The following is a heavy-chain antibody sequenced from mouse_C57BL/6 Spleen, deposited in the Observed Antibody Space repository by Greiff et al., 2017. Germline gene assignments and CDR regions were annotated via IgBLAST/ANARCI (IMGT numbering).Heavy chain of an antibody. CDR3: SRRNYYYGSSYEDYAMDY. CDR1: GYTFTSYW. V-gene: IGHV1-69*01. D-gene: IGHD1-1*01. J-gene: IGHJ4*01. Sequence: QVQLQQPGAELVMPGASVKLSCKASGYTFTSYWMHWVKQRPGQGLEWIGEIDPSDSYTNYNQKFKGKSTLTVDKSSSTAYMQLSSLTSEDSAVXYCSRRNYYYGSSYEDYAMDYGGQGTSVTVSS. CDR2: IDPSDSYT.